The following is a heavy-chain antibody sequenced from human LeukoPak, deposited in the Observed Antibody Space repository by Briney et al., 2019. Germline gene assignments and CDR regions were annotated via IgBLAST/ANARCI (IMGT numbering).Heavy chain of an antibody. D-gene: IGHD2-2*01. CDR1: GYTFTSYG. J-gene: IGHJ6*03. CDR2: ISAYNGNT. V-gene: IGHV1-18*01. Sequence: GASVKVSCKASGYTFTSYGISWVRQAPGQGLEWMGWISAYNGNTNYAQKLQGRVTMTTDTSTSTAYMELRSLRSDDTAVYYCARDHCSSTSCSNYYYYMDVWGKGTTVTVSS. CDR3: ARDHCSSTSCSNYYYYMDV.